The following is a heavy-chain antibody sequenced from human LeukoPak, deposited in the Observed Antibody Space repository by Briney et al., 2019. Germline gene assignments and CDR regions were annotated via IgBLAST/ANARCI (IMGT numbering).Heavy chain of an antibody. CDR2: INHSGST. V-gene: IGHV4-39*07. J-gene: IGHJ2*01. CDR3: ARGVARHWYFDL. D-gene: IGHD2-15*01. CDR1: GGSISSGGYY. Sequence: PSETLSLTCTVSGGSISSGGYYWSWIRQPPGKGLEWIGEINHSGSTNYNPSLKSRVTISVDTPKNQFSLKLSSVTAADTAVYYCARGVARHWYFDLWGRGTLVTVSS.